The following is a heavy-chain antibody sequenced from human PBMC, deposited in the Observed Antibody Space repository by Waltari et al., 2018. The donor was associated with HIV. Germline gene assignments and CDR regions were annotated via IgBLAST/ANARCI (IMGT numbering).Heavy chain of an antibody. J-gene: IGHJ3*02. V-gene: IGHV3-23*01. Sequence: EVQLLESGGGLVQPGGSLRLYCAASGFPFSRYAMSCVRQAPGKGLEWVSAISGSGGSTYYADSVKGRFTISRDNSKNTLYLQMNSLRAEDTAVYYCAKDTTTPYCSGGSCFTGAFDIWGQGTMVTVSS. CDR1: GFPFSRYA. CDR3: AKDTTTPYCSGGSCFTGAFDI. D-gene: IGHD2-15*01. CDR2: ISGSGGST.